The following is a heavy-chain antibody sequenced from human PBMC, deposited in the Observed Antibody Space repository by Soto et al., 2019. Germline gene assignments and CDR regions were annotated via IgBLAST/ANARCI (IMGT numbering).Heavy chain of an antibody. J-gene: IGHJ5*01. V-gene: IGHV3-33*01. CDR1: GFTINTYG. Sequence: GGSLRLSCAASGFTINTYGFHWVRQAPGKGLEWVAAIWFDGTKKYHADSVKGRFTISRDNSKNTLYLQMNSLRAEDTAVYYCARDSGLYGDSWFDSWGQGTLVTVSS. D-gene: IGHD4-17*01. CDR2: IWFDGTKK. CDR3: ARDSGLYGDSWFDS.